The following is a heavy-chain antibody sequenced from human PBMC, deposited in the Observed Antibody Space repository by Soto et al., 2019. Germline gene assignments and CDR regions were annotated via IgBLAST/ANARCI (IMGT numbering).Heavy chain of an antibody. CDR1: GYTFSSFY. CDR3: ARGRGYSGDDLQEDGFDV. CDR2: MNPSGDRT. J-gene: IGHJ3*01. Sequence: QVQLMQSGTEVKEPGASVNLSCKASGYTFSSFYIHWVRQAPGQWLEWVGIMNPSGDRTNYAQNFQGRVTMTRDTATSTVYMELSSLRSEDTAVYYCARGRGYSGDDLQEDGFDVWGQGTMVTVS. V-gene: IGHV1-46*01. D-gene: IGHD5-12*01.